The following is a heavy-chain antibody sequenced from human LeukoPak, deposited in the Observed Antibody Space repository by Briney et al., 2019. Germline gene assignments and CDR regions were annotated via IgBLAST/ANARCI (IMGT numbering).Heavy chain of an antibody. J-gene: IGHJ4*02. Sequence: GGSLRLSCAASGFTFSNAWAWMSWVRQAPGQGLEWVGHIKSKSDGGTTDYAAPVKGRFTISRDDSKNTLYLQMNSLKTEDTAVYYCARGNLKRDYWGQGTLVTVSS. CDR1: GFTFSNAWAW. CDR2: IKSKSDGGTT. D-gene: IGHD1-14*01. V-gene: IGHV3-15*01. CDR3: ARGNLKRDY.